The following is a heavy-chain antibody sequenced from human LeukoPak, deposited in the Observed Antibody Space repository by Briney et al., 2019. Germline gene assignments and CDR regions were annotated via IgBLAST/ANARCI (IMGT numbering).Heavy chain of an antibody. Sequence: PGGSLRLSCAASGFTFNTYTMNWVRQAPGKGLEWVSAISGRDSSTYYADSVKGRFTISRDNSKNTLYLQMNSLRAEDTAVYYCAKIRPPAYDIWGQGTMVTVSS. V-gene: IGHV3-23*01. CDR3: AKIRPPAYDI. D-gene: IGHD3-3*02. CDR1: GFTFNTYT. CDR2: ISGRDSST. J-gene: IGHJ3*02.